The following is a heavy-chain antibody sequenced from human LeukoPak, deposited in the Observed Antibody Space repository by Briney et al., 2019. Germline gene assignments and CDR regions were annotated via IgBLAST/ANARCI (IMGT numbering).Heavy chain of an antibody. CDR3: ARDRASHYYDSSGSTYYYYYMDV. D-gene: IGHD3-22*01. J-gene: IGHJ6*03. Sequence: GGSLRLSCAASEFIVSINYMTWVRQAPGKGLEWVSLIYSRGDTKYADSVKGRFTISRDNSKNTLYLQMNSLRAEDTAVYYCARDRASHYYDSSGSTYYYYYMDVWGKGTTVTISS. CDR1: EFIVSINY. CDR2: IYSRGDT. V-gene: IGHV3-66*01.